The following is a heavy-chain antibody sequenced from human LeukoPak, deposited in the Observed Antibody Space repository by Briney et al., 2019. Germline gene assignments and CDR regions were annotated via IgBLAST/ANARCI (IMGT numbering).Heavy chain of an antibody. D-gene: IGHD2-15*01. J-gene: IGHJ4*02. CDR2: ISGSGGST. Sequence: QAGGSLRLSCAASGFTFSSYAMSWVRQAPGKGLEWVSVISGSGGSTSYADSVKGRFTISRDNSKNTLYLQMNSLRVEDTAVYYCAKGFSFPLPYFEYWGQGTLVTVSS. CDR1: GFTFSSYA. V-gene: IGHV3-23*01. CDR3: AKGFSFPLPYFEY.